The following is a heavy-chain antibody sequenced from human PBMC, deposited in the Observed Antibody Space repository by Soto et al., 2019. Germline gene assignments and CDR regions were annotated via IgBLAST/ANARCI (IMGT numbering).Heavy chain of an antibody. Sequence: PGWSLRLSCAASVFTFSTYWMNWVRQAPGKGLEWVANIKQDGSEKYYVDSGKGLFAISRDNAKDSLFLQMNNLRAEDTAVYYCVRDWSTFWGMDVWGQGTTVTVSS. CDR3: VRDWSTFWGMDV. V-gene: IGHV3-7*01. CDR1: VFTFSTYW. CDR2: IKQDGSEK. J-gene: IGHJ6*02.